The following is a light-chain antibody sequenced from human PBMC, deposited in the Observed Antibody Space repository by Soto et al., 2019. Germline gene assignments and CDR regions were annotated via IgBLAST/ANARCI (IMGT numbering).Light chain of an antibody. CDR1: SSNIGAGYD. V-gene: IGLV1-40*01. CDR2: GNR. Sequence: QSVLTQPPSVSGAPGQRVTISCTGSSSNIGAGYDVHWYQQLPGTAPKLLIHGNRNRPSGVPDRFSGSKSGTSASLAITGLQAEDEADDYCQSYDSSLGSSVFGGGTKLTVL. CDR3: QSYDSSLGSSV. J-gene: IGLJ2*01.